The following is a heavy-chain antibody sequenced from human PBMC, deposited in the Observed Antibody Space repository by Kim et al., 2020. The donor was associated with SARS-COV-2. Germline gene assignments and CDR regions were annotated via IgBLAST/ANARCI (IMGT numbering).Heavy chain of an antibody. CDR1: GGSISSGGYY. D-gene: IGHD2-15*01. CDR3: ARALVPLCSGGSCYSRARMDYFDY. CDR2: IYYSGST. Sequence: SETLSLTCTVSGGSISSGGYYWSWIRQHPGKGLEWIGYIYYSGSTYYNPSLKSRVTISVDTSKNQFSLKLSSVTAADTAVYYCARALVPLCSGGSCYSRARMDYFDYWGQGTLVTVSS. V-gene: IGHV4-31*03. J-gene: IGHJ4*02.